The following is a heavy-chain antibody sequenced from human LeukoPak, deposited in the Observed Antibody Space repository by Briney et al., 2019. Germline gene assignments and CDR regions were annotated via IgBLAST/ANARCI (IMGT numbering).Heavy chain of an antibody. CDR1: GFTFDDYA. V-gene: IGHV3-9*01. CDR3: AKGEHTGTDY. J-gene: IGHJ4*02. D-gene: IGHD4-11*01. CDR2: ISWNSGTI. Sequence: GGSLRLSCAASGFTFDDYAMHWVRQAPGKGLEWVSGISWNSGTIDFADSVKGRFTISRDNANNSLYLQMNSLRAEDTAVYYCAKGEHTGTDYWGQGTLVTVSS.